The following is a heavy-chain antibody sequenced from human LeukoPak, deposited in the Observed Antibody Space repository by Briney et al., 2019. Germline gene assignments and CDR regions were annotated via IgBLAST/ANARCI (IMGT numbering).Heavy chain of an antibody. D-gene: IGHD3-10*01. V-gene: IGHV1-24*01. CDR3: ARVQPELWFGEYNNWFDP. CDR2: FDPEDGET. CDR1: GYTLPELS. J-gene: IGHJ5*02. Sequence: GASVKVSCKVSGYTLPELSMHWVRQAPGKGLEWMGGFDPEDGETIYAQKLQGRVTMTTDTSTSTAYMELRSLRSDDTAVYYCARVQPELWFGEYNNWFDPWGQGTLVTVSS.